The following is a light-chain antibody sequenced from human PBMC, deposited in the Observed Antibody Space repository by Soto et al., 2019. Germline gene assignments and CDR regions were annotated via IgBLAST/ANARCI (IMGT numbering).Light chain of an antibody. CDR3: QQYKNWPKT. J-gene: IGKJ1*01. Sequence: EIVMTQFPATLSVSPGQRATLSCRASQTVSSDLAWYQQKPGQAPRLLIYAASTRATGIPARFSGSGSGTEFTLTITSLQSEDFAVYYCQQYKNWPKTFGQGTQVEIK. CDR1: QTVSSD. V-gene: IGKV3-15*01. CDR2: AAS.